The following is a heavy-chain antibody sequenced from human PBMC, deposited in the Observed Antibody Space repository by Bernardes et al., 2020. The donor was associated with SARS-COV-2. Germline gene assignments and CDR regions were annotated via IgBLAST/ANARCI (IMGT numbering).Heavy chain of an antibody. CDR1: GYTLTELS. J-gene: IGHJ3*02. D-gene: IGHD6-19*01. CDR3: VDLSKAVAGFDI. CDR2: FDPEDGEA. V-gene: IGHV1-24*01. Sequence: ASVKVSCKVSGYTLTELSMHWVRQAPGKGLEWMGGFDPEDGEAIYAQKFQGRVTMTEDTATDIAYMELSSLRSDDTAVYYCVDLSKAVAGFDIWGQGTMVTVSS.